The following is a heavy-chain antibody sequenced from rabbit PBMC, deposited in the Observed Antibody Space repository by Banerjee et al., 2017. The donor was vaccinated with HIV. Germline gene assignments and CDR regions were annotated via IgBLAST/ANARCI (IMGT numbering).Heavy chain of an antibody. J-gene: IGHJ4*01. D-gene: IGHD6-1*01. CDR2: IDAGSNGNT. CDR1: GFTIRSSYW. Sequence: QEQLEESGGDLVKPEGSLTLTCTASGFTIRSSYWICWIRQAPGKGLEWIAGIDAGSNGNTYYASWAKGRFTVSKTSSTTVTLQMTSLTAADTATYFCAREEYVGYGYANLWGQGTLVTVS. V-gene: IGHV1S45*01. CDR3: AREEYVGYGYANL.